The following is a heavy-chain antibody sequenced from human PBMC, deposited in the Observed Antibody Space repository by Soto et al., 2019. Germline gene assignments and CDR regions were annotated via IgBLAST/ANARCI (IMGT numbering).Heavy chain of an antibody. V-gene: IGHV1-69*04. Sequence: SVKVSCKASGGTFSSYTISWVRQAPGQGLEWMGRIIPILGIANYAQKFQGRVTITADKSTSTAYMELSSLRSEDTAVYYCARDLDDYSNYDYYYYYMDVWGKGTTVTVSS. D-gene: IGHD4-4*01. CDR1: GGTFSSYT. CDR2: IIPILGIA. CDR3: ARDLDDYSNYDYYYYYMDV. J-gene: IGHJ6*03.